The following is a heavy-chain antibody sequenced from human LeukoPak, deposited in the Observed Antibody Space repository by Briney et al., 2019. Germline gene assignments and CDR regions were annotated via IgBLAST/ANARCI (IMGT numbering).Heavy chain of an antibody. V-gene: IGHV3-48*03. CDR2: ISGGGSNI. CDR1: GFTFSSYA. Sequence: PGGSLRLSCAASGFTFSSYAMHWVRQAPGKGLEWVSYISGGGSNIYYADSVKGRFTVSRDDAKNSLYLQMNSLRAEDTAVYYCARTPTYGFWSGYTLDVWGQGTTVTVSS. CDR3: ARTPTYGFWSGYTLDV. J-gene: IGHJ6*02. D-gene: IGHD3-3*01.